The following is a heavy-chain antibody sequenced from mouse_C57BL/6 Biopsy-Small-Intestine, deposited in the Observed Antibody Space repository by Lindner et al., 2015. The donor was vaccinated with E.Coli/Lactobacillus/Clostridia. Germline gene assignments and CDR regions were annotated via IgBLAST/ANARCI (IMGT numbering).Heavy chain of an antibody. CDR2: INPYNGDT. CDR1: GYSFTGYF. D-gene: IGHD2-3*01. J-gene: IGHJ3*01. V-gene: IGHV1-20*01. CDR3: AGYDGYYAWFAY. Sequence: VQLQESGPELVKPGASVKMSCKASGYSFTGYFMSWVKQNHGKTLEWIGHINPYNGDTFYSQKFKDKATLTVDKSSSTAHMELRSLTSEDSALYYCAGYDGYYAWFAYWGQGTLVTVS.